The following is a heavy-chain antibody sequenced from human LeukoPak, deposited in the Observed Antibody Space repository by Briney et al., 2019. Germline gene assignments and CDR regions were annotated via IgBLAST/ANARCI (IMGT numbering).Heavy chain of an antibody. Sequence: SETLSLTCTVSGGSISSSSYYWGWIRQPQGKGLDGFGSIYYSGSTYYNPSLKSRVTISVDTSKNQFTLKLSSVTAADTAVYYCARLRIGGSGRIDYWGQGTLVTVSS. CDR2: IYYSGST. CDR3: ARLRIGGSGRIDY. D-gene: IGHD2-15*01. J-gene: IGHJ4*02. CDR1: GGSISSSSYY. V-gene: IGHV4-39*01.